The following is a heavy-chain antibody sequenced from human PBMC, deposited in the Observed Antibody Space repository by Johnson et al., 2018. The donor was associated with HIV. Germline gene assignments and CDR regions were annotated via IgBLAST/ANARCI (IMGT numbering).Heavy chain of an antibody. J-gene: IGHJ3*02. Sequence: EVQLVESGGGLVQPGGSLRLSCAASGFTFSSYWMSWVRQAPGKGLEWVANIKQDGSEKYYVDSVKGRFTISRDNAKNSLYLQMNSLRAEDTAVYYCARVDGSGSLGAFDIWGQGTMVTVSS. CDR3: ARVDGSGSLGAFDI. D-gene: IGHD3-10*01. V-gene: IGHV3-7*01. CDR1: GFTFSSYW. CDR2: IKQDGSEK.